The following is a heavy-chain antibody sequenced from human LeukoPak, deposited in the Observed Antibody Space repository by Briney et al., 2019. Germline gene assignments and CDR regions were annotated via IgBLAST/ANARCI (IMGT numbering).Heavy chain of an antibody. CDR3: AKDISGSYLGSFDY. CDR1: GFTFDDYA. J-gene: IGHJ4*02. CDR2: ISWNSGSI. V-gene: IGHV3-9*01. Sequence: GGSLRLSCAASGFTFDDYAMHWVRQAPGKGLEWVSGISWNSGSIGYADSAKGRFTISRDNAKNSLYLQMNSLRAEDTALYYCAKDISGSYLGSFDYWGPGTLVTVSS. D-gene: IGHD1-26*01.